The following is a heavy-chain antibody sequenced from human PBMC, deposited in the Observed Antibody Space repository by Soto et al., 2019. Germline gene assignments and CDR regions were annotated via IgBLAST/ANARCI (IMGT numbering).Heavy chain of an antibody. V-gene: IGHV3-74*01. CDR1: GVTFSRYW. J-gene: IGHJ6*02. CDR2: IQTDGTST. CDR3: AKDSLESYYEGAGSYYRSDGMDV. Sequence: RGSLRLSYGASGVTFSRYWMHWVRQAPGKGLEWVSRIQTDGTSTSNADSVRGRFTVSRDNAKNTLYLQMNSLWAEDTAVYYCAKDSLESYYEGAGSYYRSDGMDVWGQGTTGTV. D-gene: IGHD3-10*01.